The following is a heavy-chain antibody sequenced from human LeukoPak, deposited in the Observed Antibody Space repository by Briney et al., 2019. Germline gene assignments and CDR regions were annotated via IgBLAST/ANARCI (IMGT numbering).Heavy chain of an antibody. J-gene: IGHJ4*02. D-gene: IGHD1-26*01. Sequence: PGRSLRLSCAASGFTFSSYGMRWVRQAPGKGLEWVAVIWYDGSNKYYADSVKGRFTISRDNSKNTLYLQINSLRAEDTAVYYCARAPGGGSYSFDYWGQGTLVTVSS. CDR3: ARAPGGGSYSFDY. CDR2: IWYDGSNK. V-gene: IGHV3-33*01. CDR1: GFTFSSYG.